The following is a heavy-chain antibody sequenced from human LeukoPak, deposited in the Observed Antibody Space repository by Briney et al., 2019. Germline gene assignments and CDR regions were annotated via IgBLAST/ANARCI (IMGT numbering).Heavy chain of an antibody. CDR2: ISWNSGSI. D-gene: IGHD1-26*01. V-gene: IGHV3-9*01. CDR3: ATDAQWELPGGSFDH. CDR1: GFTFDDYA. J-gene: IGHJ4*02. Sequence: PGGSLRLSCAASGFTFDDYAMHWVRQAPGKGLEWVSGISWNSGSIGYADYVKGRFTISRDNAKSSLYLQMNSLRVEDTAVYYCATDAQWELPGGSFDHWGQGALVTVSS.